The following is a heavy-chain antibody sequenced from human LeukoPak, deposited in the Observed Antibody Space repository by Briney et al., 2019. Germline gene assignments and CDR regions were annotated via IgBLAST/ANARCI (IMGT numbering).Heavy chain of an antibody. CDR2: ISGSGGST. Sequence: GGSLRLSCAVSGFSFRSYAMSWVRQAPGKGLEWVSAISGSGGSTYYADSVKGRFTISRDNSKNTLYLQMNSLRAEDTAVYYCAKDKQPRYGVFLMYYSDYWGQGTLVTVSS. CDR3: AKDKQPRYGVFLMYYSDY. V-gene: IGHV3-23*01. J-gene: IGHJ4*02. CDR1: GFSFRSYA. D-gene: IGHD2-8*01.